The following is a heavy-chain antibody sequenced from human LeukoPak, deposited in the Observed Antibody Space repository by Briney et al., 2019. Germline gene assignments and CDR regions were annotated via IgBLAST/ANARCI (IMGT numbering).Heavy chain of an antibody. CDR1: GGTFSSYA. CDR2: IIPILGIA. D-gene: IGHD6-19*01. J-gene: IGHJ4*02. V-gene: IGHV1-69*04. Sequence: SVKVSCKASGGTFSSYAISWVRQAPGQGLEWTGRIIPILGIANYAQKFQGRVTITADKSTSTAYMELSSLRSEDTAVYYCARGQQWLAMFDYWGQGTLVTVSS. CDR3: ARGQQWLAMFDY.